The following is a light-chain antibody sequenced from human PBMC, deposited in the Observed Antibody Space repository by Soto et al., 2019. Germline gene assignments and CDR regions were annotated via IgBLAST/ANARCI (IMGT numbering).Light chain of an antibody. CDR2: GAS. Sequence: EIVLTQSPGTLSLSPGERATLSCRASQSVSSSYLAWYQQKPGQAPRLLMYGASSRATGIPDRFRGSGSGTDFTLTISSLQSEDFAVYFCQQYYKWPQTFGQGTKVEIK. V-gene: IGKV3-20*01. CDR1: QSVSSSY. CDR3: QQYYKWPQT. J-gene: IGKJ1*01.